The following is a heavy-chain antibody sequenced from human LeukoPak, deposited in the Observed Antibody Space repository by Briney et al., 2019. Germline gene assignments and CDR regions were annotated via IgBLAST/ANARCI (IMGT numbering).Heavy chain of an antibody. Sequence: PSETLSLTCTVSGGSISSYFWSWIRQPPGKGLEWIGYIYYSGSTNYNPSLKSRVTMSVDTSKNQFSLNLSSVTAADTAVYYCARSQYNSGWYYFDYWGQGTLVTVSS. CDR3: ARSQYNSGWYYFDY. CDR1: GGSISSYF. CDR2: IYYSGST. V-gene: IGHV4-59*01. J-gene: IGHJ4*02. D-gene: IGHD6-19*01.